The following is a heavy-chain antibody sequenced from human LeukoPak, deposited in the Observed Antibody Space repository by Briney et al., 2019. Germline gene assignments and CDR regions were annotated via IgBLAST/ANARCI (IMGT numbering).Heavy chain of an antibody. D-gene: IGHD3-9*01. Sequence: SETLSLTCTVSGGSISSGDYYWSWIRQPPGKGLEWIGYIYYSGSTYYNPSLKSRVTISVDTSKNRFSLKLSSVTAADTAVYYCARARDYDILLFDPWGQGTLVTVSS. CDR1: GGSISSGDYY. V-gene: IGHV4-30-4*08. J-gene: IGHJ5*02. CDR3: ARARDYDILLFDP. CDR2: IYYSGST.